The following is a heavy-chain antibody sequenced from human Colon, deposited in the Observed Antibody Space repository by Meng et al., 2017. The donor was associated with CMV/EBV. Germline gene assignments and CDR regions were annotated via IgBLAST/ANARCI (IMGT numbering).Heavy chain of an antibody. J-gene: IGHJ5*02. V-gene: IGHV4-31*03. CDR2: IYYSGST. CDR3: ARTNTYYDFWRGYLGVDWFDP. D-gene: IGHD3-3*01. Sequence: SETLSLTCTVSGGSISSGGYYWSWLRQHPGKGLEWIGYIYYSGSTYYNPSLKSRVTITVDTSKNQFSLKLSSVTAADTAVDYCARTNTYYDFWRGYLGVDWFDPWGQGTLVTVSS. CDR1: GGSISSGGYY.